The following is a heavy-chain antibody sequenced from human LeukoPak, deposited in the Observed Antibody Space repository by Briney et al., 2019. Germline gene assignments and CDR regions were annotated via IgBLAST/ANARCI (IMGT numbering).Heavy chain of an antibody. V-gene: IGHV3-74*01. CDR1: GIIFSNYW. Sequence: GGPLRLSCAASGIIFSNYWMHWVRQAPGKGLVWVSRINRDGSSTSYADSVKGRFTISRDNAKNTLYLQMNSLRAEDTAVYYCAKNLGNIVGATTGDYWGQGTLVTVSS. D-gene: IGHD1-26*01. J-gene: IGHJ4*02. CDR2: INRDGSST. CDR3: AKNLGNIVGATTGDY.